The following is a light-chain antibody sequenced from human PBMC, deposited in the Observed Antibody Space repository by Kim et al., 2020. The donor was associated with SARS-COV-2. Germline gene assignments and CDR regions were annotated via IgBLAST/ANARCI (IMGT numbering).Light chain of an antibody. CDR2: QDS. V-gene: IGLV3-1*01. CDR1: KLGDKY. J-gene: IGLJ2*01. Sequence: YELTQPPSVSVSPGQTASITCSGDKLGDKYACWYQQKPGQSPVLVIYQDSKRPSGIPERFSGSNSGNTATLTISGTQAMDEADYYCQAWDSNTGVFGGG. CDR3: QAWDSNTGV.